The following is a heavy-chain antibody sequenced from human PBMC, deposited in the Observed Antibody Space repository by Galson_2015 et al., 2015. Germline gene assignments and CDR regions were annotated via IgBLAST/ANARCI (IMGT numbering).Heavy chain of an antibody. CDR3: ARDAGYCSSTSCYGGFDAFDI. D-gene: IGHD2-2*01. CDR2: ISSSSSTI. J-gene: IGHJ3*02. V-gene: IGHV3-48*02. Sequence: SLRLSCAASGFTFSSYSMNWVRQAPGKGLEWVSYISSSSSTIYYADSVKGRFTISRDNAKNSLYLQMNSLRDEDTAVYYCARDAGYCSSTSCYGGFDAFDIWGQGTMVTVSS. CDR1: GFTFSSYS.